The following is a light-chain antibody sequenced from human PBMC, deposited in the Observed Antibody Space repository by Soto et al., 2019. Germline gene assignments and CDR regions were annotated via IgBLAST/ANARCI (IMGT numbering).Light chain of an antibody. CDR3: QQYGGSPQT. CDR1: QSVSNY. CDR2: GAS. V-gene: IGKV3-20*01. J-gene: IGKJ1*01. Sequence: EIELTQSPGTLSLSPGERATLSCRASQSVSNYLAWYQQKPGQAPRLLIYGASSRATGIPDRFSGSGSGTDFTLTISRLEPEDFAVYYCQQYGGSPQTFGQGTKVDIK.